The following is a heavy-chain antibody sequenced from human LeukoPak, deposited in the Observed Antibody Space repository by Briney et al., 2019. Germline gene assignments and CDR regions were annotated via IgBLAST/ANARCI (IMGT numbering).Heavy chain of an antibody. J-gene: IGHJ4*02. CDR1: GFTFDDYA. Sequence: GGSLRLSCAASGFTFDDYAMHLVRQAPGKGLEWVSGISWNSGSIVYADSVKGRFTISRDNAKNSLYLQMNSLRAEDMALYYCAKDLRAYDILTGSGGLGYWGQGTLVTVSS. CDR3: AKDLRAYDILTGSGGLGY. CDR2: ISWNSGSI. D-gene: IGHD3-9*01. V-gene: IGHV3-9*03.